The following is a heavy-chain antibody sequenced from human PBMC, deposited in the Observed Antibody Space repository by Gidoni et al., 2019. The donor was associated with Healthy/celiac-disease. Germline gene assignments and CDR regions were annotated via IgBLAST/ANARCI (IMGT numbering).Heavy chain of an antibody. J-gene: IGHJ5*02. CDR1: GYTFPSYS. CDR2: INAGNGNT. V-gene: IGHV1-3*01. Sequence: QVQLVQSGAEVKKPWASVKVSCQASGYTFPSYSMHWVRQAPGQRLEWMGWINAGNGNTKYSQKFQGRVTITRDTSASTAYMELSSLRSEDTAVYYCARDGGYCSGGSCYPGWFDPWGQGTLVTVSS. CDR3: ARDGGYCSGGSCYPGWFDP. D-gene: IGHD2-15*01.